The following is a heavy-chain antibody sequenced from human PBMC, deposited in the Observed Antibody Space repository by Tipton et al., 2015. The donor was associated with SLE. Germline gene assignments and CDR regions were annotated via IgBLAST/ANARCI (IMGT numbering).Heavy chain of an antibody. Sequence: LRLSCTVSGGSISSSSYYWGWICQPPGKGLEWIGSIYYSGSTYYNPSLKSRVTISVDTSKNQFSLKLSSVTAADTAVYYCARGQRPGYCSRASCPYYYYYMDVWGKGTTVTVSS. CDR3: ARGQRPGYCSRASCPYYYYYMDV. J-gene: IGHJ6*03. CDR2: IYYSGST. CDR1: GGSISSSSYY. V-gene: IGHV4-39*07. D-gene: IGHD2-2*01.